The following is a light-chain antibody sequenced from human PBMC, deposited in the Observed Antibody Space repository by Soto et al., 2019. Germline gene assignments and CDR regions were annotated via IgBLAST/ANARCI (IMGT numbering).Light chain of an antibody. Sequence: EIVLTQSPATLSLSPGERATLSCRASESVSSYVGWYHQKPGQAPRLLIYDASNRATGIPAMFSGSGSGTDFTLTISSLEPEDFEVYYCQQRASRPLTFGGGTHVEIK. CDR3: QQRASRPLT. V-gene: IGKV3-11*01. CDR1: ESVSSY. J-gene: IGKJ4*01. CDR2: DAS.